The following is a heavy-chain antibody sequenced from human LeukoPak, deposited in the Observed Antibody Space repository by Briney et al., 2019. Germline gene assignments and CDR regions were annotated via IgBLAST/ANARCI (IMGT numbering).Heavy chain of an antibody. CDR2: IYYSGST. Sequence: PSETLSLTCTVSGGSISSSSYYWGWIRQPPGKGLEWIGSIYYSGSTYYNPSLKSRVTISVDTSKNQFSLKPSSVTAADTAVYYCARCHYDSSGSPDYWGQGTLVTVSS. CDR3: ARCHYDSSGSPDY. V-gene: IGHV4-39*01. D-gene: IGHD3-22*01. CDR1: GGSISSSSYY. J-gene: IGHJ4*02.